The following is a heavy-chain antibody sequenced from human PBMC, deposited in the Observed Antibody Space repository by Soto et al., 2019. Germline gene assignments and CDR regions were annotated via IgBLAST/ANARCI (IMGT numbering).Heavy chain of an antibody. Sequence: VGSLRLSCAASGFTFTGYAMSWVRQAPGKGLEWVSSIGDNGGSTYYADPVKGRFTVSTDNSKNTLYLQMNSLRAEDTAVYYCAKEAGFSSGYYFDFWGQGTLVTVSS. V-gene: IGHV3-23*01. CDR3: AKEAGFSSGYYFDF. CDR1: GFTFTGYA. J-gene: IGHJ4*02. CDR2: IGDNGGST. D-gene: IGHD3-22*01.